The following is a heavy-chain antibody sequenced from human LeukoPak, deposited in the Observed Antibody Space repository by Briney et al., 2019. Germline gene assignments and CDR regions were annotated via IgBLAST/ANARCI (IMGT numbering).Heavy chain of an antibody. D-gene: IGHD1-26*01. Sequence: PGGSLRLSCAASGFTFSSYAMHWVRQAPGKGLEWVAVISYDGSNKYYADSVKGRFTISRDNSKNTLYLQMNSLRAEDTAVYYCAREKARHSGYYYYSMDVWGQGTTVTVSS. CDR3: AREKARHSGYYYYSMDV. J-gene: IGHJ6*02. CDR2: ISYDGSNK. V-gene: IGHV3-30-3*01. CDR1: GFTFSSYA.